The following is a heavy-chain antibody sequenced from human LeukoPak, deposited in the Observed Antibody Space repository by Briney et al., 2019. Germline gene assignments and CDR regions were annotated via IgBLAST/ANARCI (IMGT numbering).Heavy chain of an antibody. CDR1: GISVKENY. CDR2: ISSSSSTI. Sequence: SGGSLRLSCAASGISVKENYVNWVRQAPGKGLEWVSYISSSSSTIYYADSVKGRFTISRDNAKNSIYLQLNSLRAEDTAVYYCATGTSLDYWGQGTPVTVSS. CDR3: ATGTSLDY. V-gene: IGHV3-48*01. J-gene: IGHJ4*02.